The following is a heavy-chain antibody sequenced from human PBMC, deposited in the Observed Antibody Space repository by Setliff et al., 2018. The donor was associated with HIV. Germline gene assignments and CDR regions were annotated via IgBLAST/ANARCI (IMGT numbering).Heavy chain of an antibody. Sequence: GGSLRLSCTTSGFNFGDYLISWVRQAPGKGLEWVGFIRSKNYGGAPEYAASVKGRFTISRDDAQSIAYLQMNSLEIEDTALYYCLLPCTSGWHNWADPWGQGTLVTVSS. CDR1: GFNFGDYL. CDR3: LLPCTSGWHNWADP. V-gene: IGHV3-49*04. D-gene: IGHD6-19*01. CDR2: IRSKNYGGAP. J-gene: IGHJ5*02.